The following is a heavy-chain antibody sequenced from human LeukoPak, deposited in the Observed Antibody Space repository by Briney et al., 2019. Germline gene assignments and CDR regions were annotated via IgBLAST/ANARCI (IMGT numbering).Heavy chain of an antibody. CDR2: ISYDGSNK. J-gene: IGHJ4*02. CDR1: GFTFSSYG. Sequence: GGSLRLSCAAYGFTFSSYGMHWVRQAPGKGLEWVAVISYDGSNKYYADSVKGRFTISRDNSKNTLYLQMNSLRAEDTAVYYCAKDSDGYDYFDYWGQGTLVTVSS. CDR3: AKDSDGYDYFDY. D-gene: IGHD5-12*01. V-gene: IGHV3-30*18.